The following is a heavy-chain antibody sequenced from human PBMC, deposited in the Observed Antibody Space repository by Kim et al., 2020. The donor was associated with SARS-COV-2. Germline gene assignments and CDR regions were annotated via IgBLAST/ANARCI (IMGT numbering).Heavy chain of an antibody. J-gene: IGHJ6*01. CDR3: ACGGCLGTRCVMDF. D-gene: IGHD2-21*01. CDR2: VSGGGSEK. Sequence: GGSLRLSCAASGFTFSSYGMNWVRMGPGKGLEWVSNVSGGGSEKYYVDFVRGRCTILCDNSKNSLYLQMRSLIAADDAVYYCACGGCLGTRCVMDFWG. V-gene: IGHV3-7*01. CDR1: GFTFSSYG.